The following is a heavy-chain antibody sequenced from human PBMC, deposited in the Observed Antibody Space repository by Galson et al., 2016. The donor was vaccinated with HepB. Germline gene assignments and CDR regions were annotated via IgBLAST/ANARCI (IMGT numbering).Heavy chain of an antibody. J-gene: IGHJ4*02. Sequence: TLSLTCTVSGGSISSGGYYWSWIRQHPGKGLEWIAYIYYSGSTYYNPSLKSRVTISMDTSKNQFSLKLSSVTAADTAVYYCVRPRGDSGWPTFFDNWGQGTLVTVSS. D-gene: IGHD5-12*01. V-gene: IGHV4-31*03. CDR3: VRPRGDSGWPTFFDN. CDR1: GGSISSGGYY. CDR2: IYYSGST.